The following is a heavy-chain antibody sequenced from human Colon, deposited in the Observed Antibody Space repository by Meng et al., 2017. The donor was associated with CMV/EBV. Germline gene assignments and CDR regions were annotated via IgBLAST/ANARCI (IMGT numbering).Heavy chain of an antibody. CDR1: GGSVSDDHW. Sequence: TLSLTCGVSGGSVSDDHWWHWVRQSPGKGLEWIGEIWPSGSANYNPSLRSRVTISLDKSANQFSLKMNSVIAADSAVYYCAGGYSLGDWGLGTLVTVSS. D-gene: IGHD3-22*01. CDR2: IWPSGSA. CDR3: AGGYSLGD. V-gene: IGHV4-4*02. J-gene: IGHJ4*02.